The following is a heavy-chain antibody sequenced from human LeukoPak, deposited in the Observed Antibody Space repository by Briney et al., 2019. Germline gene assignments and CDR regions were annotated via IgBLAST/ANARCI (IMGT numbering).Heavy chain of an antibody. J-gene: IGHJ5*02. CDR1: GFTFSNYA. CDR2: VSGGGGNT. V-gene: IGHV3-23*01. CDR3: AKDAYSGTYYWFDP. Sequence: PGGSLRLSCAASGFTFSNYAMSWVRQPPGKGLEWVSSVSGGGGNTYYADSVKGRFTISRDNSKNTLYLQMDSLRAEDTAVYHCAKDAYSGTYYWFDPWGQGTLVTVSS. D-gene: IGHD1-26*01.